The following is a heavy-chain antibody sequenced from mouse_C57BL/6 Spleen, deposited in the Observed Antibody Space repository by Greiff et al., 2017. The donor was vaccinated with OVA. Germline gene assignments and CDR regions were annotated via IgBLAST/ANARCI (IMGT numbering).Heavy chain of an antibody. J-gene: IGHJ4*01. CDR3: ARERAYYSNAYAMDY. CDR2: IYPGDGDT. D-gene: IGHD2-5*01. Sequence: VQLVESGPELVKPGASVKISCKASGYAFSSSWMNWVKQRPGKGLEWIGRIYPGDGDTNYNGKFKGKATLTADKSSSTAYMQLSSLTSEDSAVYFCARERAYYSNAYAMDYWGQGTSVTVSS. V-gene: IGHV1-82*01. CDR1: GYAFSSSW.